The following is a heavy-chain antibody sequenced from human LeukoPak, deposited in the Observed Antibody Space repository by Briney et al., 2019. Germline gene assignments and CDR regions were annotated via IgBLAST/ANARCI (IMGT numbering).Heavy chain of an antibody. D-gene: IGHD3-22*01. V-gene: IGHV3-33*01. J-gene: IGHJ5*02. CDR1: GFTFSSYG. CDR3: ALGGSLHYYDSSGEET. CDR2: IWYDGSNK. Sequence: GGSLRLSCAASGFTFSSYGMHWVRQAPGKGLEWVAVIWYDGSNKYYADSVEGRFTISRDNSKNTLYLQMNSLRAEDTAVYYCALGGSLHYYDSSGEETWGQGTLVTVSP.